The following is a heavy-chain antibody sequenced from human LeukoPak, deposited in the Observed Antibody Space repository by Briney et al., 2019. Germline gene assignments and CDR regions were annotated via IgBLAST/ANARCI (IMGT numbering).Heavy chain of an antibody. V-gene: IGHV4-59*01. J-gene: IGHJ4*02. CDR1: GGSISSYY. D-gene: IGHD5-18*01. CDR3: ARNGYSYGPFVY. CDR2: IYYSGST. Sequence: SETLSLTCTVSGGSISSYYWSWIRQPPGKGLEWIGYIYYSGSTNYNPSLKSRVTISVDTSKNQFSLKVSSVTAADTAVYYCARNGYSYGPFVYWGQGTLVTVSS.